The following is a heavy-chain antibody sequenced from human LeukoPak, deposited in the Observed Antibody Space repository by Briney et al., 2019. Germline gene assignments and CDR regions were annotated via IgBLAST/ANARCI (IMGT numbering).Heavy chain of an antibody. D-gene: IGHD2-15*01. Sequence: GGSLRLSCAASGFNFSRYNMNWVRQAPGGGLEWVSYITSSSSTIYYADSVKGRFTISRDNAKNSLYLQMNSPRAEDTAVYYCARDQDTFDYWGQGTLVTVSS. CDR3: ARDQDTFDY. CDR2: ITSSSSTI. CDR1: GFNFSRYN. J-gene: IGHJ4*02. V-gene: IGHV3-48*04.